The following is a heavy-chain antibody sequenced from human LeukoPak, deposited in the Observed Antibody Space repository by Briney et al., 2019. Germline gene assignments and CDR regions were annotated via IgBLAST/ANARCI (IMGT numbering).Heavy chain of an antibody. CDR2: ISSSSSYI. V-gene: IGHV3-21*01. D-gene: IGHD3-22*01. Sequence: GGTLRLSCAASGFTFSNLWMSWVRQAPGKGLEWVLCISSSSSYIYYADSVKGRFTISRDNAKNSLYLQMNSLRADDTAVYYCAREGDSYHRIGMDVWGQGITVTVSS. CDR3: AREGDSYHRIGMDV. CDR1: GFTFSNLW. J-gene: IGHJ6*02.